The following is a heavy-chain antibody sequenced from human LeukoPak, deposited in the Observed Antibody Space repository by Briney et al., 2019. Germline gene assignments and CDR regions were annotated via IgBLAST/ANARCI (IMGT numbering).Heavy chain of an antibody. D-gene: IGHD2-2*01. CDR3: ARSGPAAIRSLYYYYGMDV. J-gene: IGHJ6*04. V-gene: IGHV4-31*03. Sequence: SQTLSLTCTVSGGSISSGGYYWSWVRQQRGRGREWIVYIYYSGSTYYNPSLKSRVTISVDTTKNQFSLKLSSVTAADTAVYYCARSGPAAIRSLYYYYGMDVWGKGTTVPVSS. CDR1: GGSISSGGYY. CDR2: IYYSGST.